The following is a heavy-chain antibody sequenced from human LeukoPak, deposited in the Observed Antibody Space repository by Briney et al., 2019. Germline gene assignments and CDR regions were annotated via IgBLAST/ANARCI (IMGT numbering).Heavy chain of an antibody. V-gene: IGHV5-51*01. CDR1: GCIFTSYR. CDR2: IYPGDSDI. D-gene: IGHD3-9*01. CDR3: ARVSDWLRSGHYYYYYGMDV. J-gene: IGHJ6*02. Sequence: GEPLQISWEGAGCIFTSYRIGWVRHLPEKGLEWMGIIYPGDSDIRYSPSFQGQVTISADKSISTAYLQRSSLKASATAMYYCARVSDWLRSGHYYYYYGMDVWGQGTTVTVSS.